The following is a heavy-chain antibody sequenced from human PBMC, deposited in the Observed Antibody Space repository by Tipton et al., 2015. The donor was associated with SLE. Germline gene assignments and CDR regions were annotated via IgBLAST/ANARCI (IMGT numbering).Heavy chain of an antibody. V-gene: IGHV4-59*08. J-gene: IGHJ3*02. Sequence: TLSLTCTVSGGSISSYFWSWIRQPPGKGLEWIAYIYYNGNTYYNPSLKSRVTISVDTFKNQFSLRLSSVTAADTAVYYCARAGGHNYDSSGYHSEAFDIWGQGTMVTVSS. CDR2: IYYNGNT. CDR1: GGSISSYF. D-gene: IGHD3-22*01. CDR3: ARAGGHNYDSSGYHSEAFDI.